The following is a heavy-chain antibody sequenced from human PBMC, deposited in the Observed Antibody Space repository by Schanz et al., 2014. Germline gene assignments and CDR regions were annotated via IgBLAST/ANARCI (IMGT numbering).Heavy chain of an antibody. CDR1: RYTFNTYG. CDR2: INPSGGST. V-gene: IGHV1-46*02. CDR3: ARGGGPEDVFDI. Sequence: QGQLVQSGPEVKEPGASVKVSCEASRYTFNTYGLNWVRQAPGQGLEWMGMINPSGGSTTYAQKFQGRVTMTRDTSTSTAYMDLRSLRSDDTAVYYCARGGGPEDVFDIWGQGTILTVSS. J-gene: IGHJ3*02. D-gene: IGHD5-12*01.